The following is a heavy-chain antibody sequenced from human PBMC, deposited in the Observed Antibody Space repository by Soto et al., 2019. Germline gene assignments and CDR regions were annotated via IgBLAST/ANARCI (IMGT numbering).Heavy chain of an antibody. D-gene: IGHD2-15*01. CDR3: ARVAVAATWYLQY. V-gene: IGHV4-31*03. CDR2: IYYSGST. Sequence: PSETLSLTCTVSGGSISTGGYYWIWIRQRTGKGLEWIGYIYYSGSTYYTPSLRSRVTISQDTSKNQISLRLNSLTAADTAKYYCARVAVAATWYLQYWGQGALVTVSS. CDR1: GGSISTGGYY. J-gene: IGHJ1*01.